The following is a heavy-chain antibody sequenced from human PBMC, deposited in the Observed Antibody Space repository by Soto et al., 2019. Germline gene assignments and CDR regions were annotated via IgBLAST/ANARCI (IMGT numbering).Heavy chain of an antibody. D-gene: IGHD1-26*01. J-gene: IGHJ3*02. Sequence: SCAASGFTFSSYAMSWVRQAPGKGLEWVSAISGSGGSTYYADSVKGRFTISRDNSKNTLYLQMNSLRAEDTAVYYCAKDRLRVGSYSGHDAFDIWGQGTMVTVSS. CDR3: AKDRLRVGSYSGHDAFDI. CDR1: GFTFSSYA. CDR2: ISGSGGST. V-gene: IGHV3-23*01.